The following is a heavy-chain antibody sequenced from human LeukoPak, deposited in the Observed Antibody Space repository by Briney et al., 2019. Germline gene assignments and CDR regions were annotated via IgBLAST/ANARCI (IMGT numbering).Heavy chain of an antibody. CDR3: AKDKDSYGDPMFDY. CDR1: GFTVSSNY. D-gene: IGHD4-17*01. J-gene: IGHJ4*02. Sequence: AGGSLRLSCAASGFTVSSNYMSWVRQAPGKGLEWVSVIYSGGSTYYADSVKGRFTISRDNAKNSLYLQMNSLRAEDTALYYCAKDKDSYGDPMFDYWGQGTLVTVSS. V-gene: IGHV3-53*05. CDR2: IYSGGST.